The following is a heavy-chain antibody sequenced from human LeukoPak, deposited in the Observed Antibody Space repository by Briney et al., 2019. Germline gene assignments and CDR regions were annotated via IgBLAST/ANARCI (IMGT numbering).Heavy chain of an antibody. Sequence: SETLSLTCTVSGGSISSYYWSWIRQPPGKGLEWIRYIYYSGSTNYNPSLKSRVTISVDTSKNQFSLKLSSVTAADTAVYYCARVPYYGSGYDQPYYYGMDVWGQGTTVTVSS. CDR2: IYYSGST. CDR1: GGSISSYY. J-gene: IGHJ6*02. V-gene: IGHV4-59*01. CDR3: ARVPYYGSGYDQPYYYGMDV. D-gene: IGHD3-10*01.